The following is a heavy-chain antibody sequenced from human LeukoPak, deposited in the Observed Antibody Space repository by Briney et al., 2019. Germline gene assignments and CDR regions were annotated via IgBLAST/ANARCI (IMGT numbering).Heavy chain of an antibody. V-gene: IGHV3-21*01. J-gene: IGHJ4*02. Sequence: GGSLRLSCAASGFTFSSYSMNWVRQAPGKGLEWVSSISSSSSYIYYADSVKGRFTISRDNAKNSLYLQMNSLRAEDTAVYYCARDNIRHHSSSWTRRTGYFDYWGQGTLVTVSS. D-gene: IGHD6-13*01. CDR1: GFTFSSYS. CDR2: ISSSSSYI. CDR3: ARDNIRHHSSSWTRRTGYFDY.